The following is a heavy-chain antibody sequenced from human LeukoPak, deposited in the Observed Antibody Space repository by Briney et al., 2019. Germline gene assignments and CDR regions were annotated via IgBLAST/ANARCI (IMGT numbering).Heavy chain of an antibody. CDR1: GFTFSSHA. D-gene: IGHD3-22*01. Sequence: GGSLRLSCVASGFTFSSHAMSWVRQTPGKGLEWVSAISGTTGSTYYADSVKGRFTISRDNSKNTLYLQMNSLRAEDTAVYYCAKDYYDSSGYYYYGAFDIWGQGTMVTVSS. V-gene: IGHV3-23*01. CDR3: AKDYYDSSGYYYYGAFDI. J-gene: IGHJ3*02. CDR2: ISGTTGST.